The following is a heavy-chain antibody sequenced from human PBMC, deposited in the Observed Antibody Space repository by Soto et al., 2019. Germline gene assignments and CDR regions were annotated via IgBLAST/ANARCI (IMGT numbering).Heavy chain of an antibody. CDR1: GFTFSSYA. CDR3: AKDRHDFWSGYDSRGRLAFDI. D-gene: IGHD3-3*01. J-gene: IGHJ3*02. CDR2: ISGSGGST. Sequence: EVQLLESGGGLVQPGGSLRLSCAASGFTFSSYAMSWVRQAPGKGLEWVSAISGSGGSTYYADSVKGRFTISRDNSENTLYLQMNSLRAEDTAVYYCAKDRHDFWSGYDSRGRLAFDIWGQGTMVTVSS. V-gene: IGHV3-23*01.